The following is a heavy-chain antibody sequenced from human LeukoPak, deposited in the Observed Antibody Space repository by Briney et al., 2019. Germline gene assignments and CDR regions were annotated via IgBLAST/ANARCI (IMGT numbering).Heavy chain of an antibody. D-gene: IGHD1-1*01. CDR3: GSCPVGTIVP. J-gene: IGHJ5*02. Sequence: GGSLRLSCAVSGFSFCSYAMGWTRQAPGQGLEWVSAISGSGSHANYAESVKGRFTISRENSNNTLYLQMHSLIAADTAVYYFGSCPVGTIVPWGQGTLVTVSS. V-gene: IGHV3-23*01. CDR2: ISGSGSHA. CDR1: GFSFCSYA.